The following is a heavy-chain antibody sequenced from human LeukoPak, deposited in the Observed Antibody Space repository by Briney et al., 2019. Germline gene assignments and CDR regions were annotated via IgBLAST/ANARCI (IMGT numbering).Heavy chain of an antibody. J-gene: IGHJ4*02. D-gene: IGHD1-26*01. V-gene: IGHV1-69*01. CDR2: FIPIFGTA. CDR1: GGTFSSYA. CDR3: ARDRGELLNDY. Sequence: ASVKVSCKASGGTFSSYAISWVRQAPGQGLEWMGGFIPIFGTANYAQKFQGRVTITADESTSTAYMELSSLRSEDTAVYYCARDRGELLNDYWGQGTLVTVSS.